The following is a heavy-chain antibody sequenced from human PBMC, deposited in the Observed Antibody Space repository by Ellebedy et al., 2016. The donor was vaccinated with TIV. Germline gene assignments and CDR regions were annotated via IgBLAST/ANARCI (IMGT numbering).Heavy chain of an antibody. CDR2: FDPEDGET. CDR1: GYTLTELS. Sequence: ASVKVSCXVSGYTLTELSMHWVRQAPGKGLEWMGGFDPEDGETIYAQKFQGRVTMTEDTSTDTAYMELSSLRSEDTAVYYCATGVGGSGSLDYWGQGTLVTVSS. V-gene: IGHV1-24*01. CDR3: ATGVGGSGSLDY. D-gene: IGHD3-10*01. J-gene: IGHJ4*02.